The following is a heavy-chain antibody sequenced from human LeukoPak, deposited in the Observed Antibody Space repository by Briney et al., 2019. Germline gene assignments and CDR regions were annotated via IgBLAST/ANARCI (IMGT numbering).Heavy chain of an antibody. D-gene: IGHD1-26*01. CDR3: ARGNSGSYWGSAGY. CDR1: GYTFTSYG. CDR2: INTNSGNP. J-gene: IGHJ4*02. Sequence: ASVKVSCKASGYTFTSYGISWVRQAPGQGLEWMGWINTNSGNPTYAQGFTGRFVFSLDTSVSTAYLQISSLKAEDTAVYYCARGNSGSYWGSAGYWGQGTLVTVSS. V-gene: IGHV7-4-1*02.